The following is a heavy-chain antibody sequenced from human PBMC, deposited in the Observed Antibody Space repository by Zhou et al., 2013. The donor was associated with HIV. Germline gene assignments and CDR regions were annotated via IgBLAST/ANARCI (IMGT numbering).Heavy chain of an antibody. CDR2: INDAFGTT. J-gene: IGHJ5*02. Sequence: QVQLVQSDSEMKKPGASVKVSCKASGYTFTGYYIQWVRQVPGQRLEWMGWINDAFGTTRYSLRFQGRVTFTRDTSARTSYMELRSLKSEDTAVYYCARGPCEGNDCDDGNWFDPWGQGTLVTVSS. CDR3: ARGPCEGNDCDDGNWFDP. V-gene: IGHV1-3*01. D-gene: IGHD1-1*01. CDR1: GYTFTGYY.